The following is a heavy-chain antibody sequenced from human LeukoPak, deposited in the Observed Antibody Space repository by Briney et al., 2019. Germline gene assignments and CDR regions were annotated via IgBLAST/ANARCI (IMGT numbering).Heavy chain of an antibody. CDR3: AKERTVGASYWYFDL. Sequence: PGGSLRLSCAASGFSVSSDYMNWVRQAPGKGLEWVSGISSSGSGGNTYYADSVKGRFTISRDSSKNTLFLHMNTLRAEDTAIYYCAKERTVGASYWYFDLWGRGTLVTVSS. J-gene: IGHJ2*01. D-gene: IGHD1-26*01. V-gene: IGHV3-23*01. CDR2: ISSSGSGGNT. CDR1: GFSVSSDY.